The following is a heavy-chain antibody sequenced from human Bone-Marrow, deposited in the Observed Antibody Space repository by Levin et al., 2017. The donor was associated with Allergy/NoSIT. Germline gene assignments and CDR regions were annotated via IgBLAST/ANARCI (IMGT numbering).Heavy chain of an antibody. CDR2: LSASGGSI. D-gene: IGHD3-10*01. CDR3: AKDRGTRCGYYYDY. V-gene: IGHV3-23*01. Sequence: GGSLRLSCAASGFSFINYDMGWVRQAPGRGLEWVSGLSASGGSIYYADSVKGRFTISRDNSKNTLLLQMNSLRAEDTAIYYCAKDRGTRCGYYYDYWGQGTLVTVSS. CDR1: GFSFINYD. J-gene: IGHJ4*02.